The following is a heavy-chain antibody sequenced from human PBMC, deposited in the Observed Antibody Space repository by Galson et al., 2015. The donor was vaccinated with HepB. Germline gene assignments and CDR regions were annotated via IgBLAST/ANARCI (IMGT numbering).Heavy chain of an antibody. D-gene: IGHD7-27*01. CDR1: GFTFSTYS. CDR2: ISTSSTYI. J-gene: IGHJ3*02. Sequence: SLRLSCAASGFTFSTYSMNWVRQSPGKGLEWVSYISTSSTYIFYADSVKGRFTISRDNAKNSLYLQMHSLRGEDTAVYYCASDLLGEDVFYIWGQGTMVTVSS. V-gene: IGHV3-21*01. CDR3: ASDLLGEDVFYI.